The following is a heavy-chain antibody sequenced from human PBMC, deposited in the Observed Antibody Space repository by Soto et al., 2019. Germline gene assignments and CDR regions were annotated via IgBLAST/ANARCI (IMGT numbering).Heavy chain of an antibody. CDR3: ARGRDIVATTSYGMDV. J-gene: IGHJ6*02. D-gene: IGHD5-12*01. CDR2: IIPIFGTA. CDR1: GGTFSSYA. V-gene: IGHV1-69*12. Sequence: QVQLVQSGAEVKKPGSSVKVSCKASGGTFSSYAISWVRQAPGQGLEWMGGIIPIFGTANYAQKFQGRVTITADEXTXXAYRELSSLRSEDTAVYYCARGRDIVATTSYGMDVWGQGTTVTVSS.